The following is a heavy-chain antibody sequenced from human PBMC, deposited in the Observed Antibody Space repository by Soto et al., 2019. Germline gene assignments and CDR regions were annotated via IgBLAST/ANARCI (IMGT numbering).Heavy chain of an antibody. J-gene: IGHJ6*02. CDR3: TRVLGYTFEPGKTRYSAMDV. Sequence: QVQLVQSVAEVKKPGSSVTVSCKTSGGTFSKDAINWVRQAPGQGLEWMGLLIPVFGSPIYAQKFQGRIRITADESTSTAFMDLSSLRSEDTAVYYCTRVLGYTFEPGKTRYSAMDVWGQGTTVSVSS. D-gene: IGHD5-18*01. CDR2: LIPVFGSP. V-gene: IGHV1-69*01. CDR1: GGTFSKDA.